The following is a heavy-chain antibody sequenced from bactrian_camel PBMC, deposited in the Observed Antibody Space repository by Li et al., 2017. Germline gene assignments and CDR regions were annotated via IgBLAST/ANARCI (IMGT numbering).Heavy chain of an antibody. D-gene: IGHD6*01. CDR3: AAWGLAPYGGRWPSELLYPY. V-gene: IGHV3S63*01. CDR1: GFTFEDSD. CDR2: ISSDGST. Sequence: QVQLVESGGGAEQAGGSLRLSCIASGFTFEDSDMGWYRQAPGSECELVSSISSDGSTYYADSVKGRFTISKDNAKNTFYLQMNSLKPEDTAMYYCAAWGLAPYGGRWPSELLYPYWGQGTQVTVS. J-gene: IGHJ4*01.